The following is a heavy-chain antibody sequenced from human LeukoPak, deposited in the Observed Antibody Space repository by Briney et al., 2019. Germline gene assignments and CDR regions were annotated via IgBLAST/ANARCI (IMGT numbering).Heavy chain of an antibody. CDR3: ARLGCGSGGSCYSSGYFDY. CDR1: GGSISSSSYY. Sequence: SETLSLTCTVSGGSISSSSYYWGWIRQPPGKGLEWIGSIYYSGSTYYNPSLKSRVTISVDTSKNQFSLKLSSVTAADTAVYYCARLGCGSGGSCYSSGYFDYWGQGTLVTVSS. CDR2: IYYSGST. V-gene: IGHV4-39*01. J-gene: IGHJ4*02. D-gene: IGHD2-15*01.